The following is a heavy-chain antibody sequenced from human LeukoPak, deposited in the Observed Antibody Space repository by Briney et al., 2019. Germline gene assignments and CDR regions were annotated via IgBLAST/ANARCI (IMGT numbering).Heavy chain of an antibody. J-gene: IGHJ6*02. CDR1: GFTFSSYW. V-gene: IGHV3-7*01. Sequence: GGSLRLSCAASGFTFSSYWMSWVRQAPGKGLEWVAHINQDGSEKYYVDSVKGRFTISRDNAKNSLYLQMNSLRAEDTAVYYCAREKIADYYGMDVWGQGTTVTVSS. CDR3: AREKIADYYGMDV. CDR2: INQDGSEK.